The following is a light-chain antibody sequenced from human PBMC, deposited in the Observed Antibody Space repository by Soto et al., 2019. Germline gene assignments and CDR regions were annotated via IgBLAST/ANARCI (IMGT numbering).Light chain of an antibody. CDR3: QQYGTSPFT. V-gene: IGKV3-20*01. J-gene: IGKJ2*01. CDR1: QSVRDGY. Sequence: IVLTQSPGTLSLSPGERATLSCRASQSVRDGYLAWYQKKPGQAPKLLIYGSYARAAGIQDNFSGSGSGTDFTLTISRLEPEDFAVYYCQQYGTSPFTFGQGTKLEIK. CDR2: GSY.